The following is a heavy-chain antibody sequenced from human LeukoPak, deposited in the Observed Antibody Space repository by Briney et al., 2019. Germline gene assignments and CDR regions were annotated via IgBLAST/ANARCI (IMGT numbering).Heavy chain of an antibody. D-gene: IGHD1-1*01. Sequence: GGSLKLSCAASGFTFSSYWMSWVRQAPGKGLEWVANIKQDGSEKYYVDSVKGRFTISKDNAKNSLYLQMNSLRAEDTAVYYCAREKVSTTGTTDYDYWGQGTLVTVS. V-gene: IGHV3-7*01. CDR1: GFTFSSYW. CDR2: IKQDGSEK. J-gene: IGHJ4*02. CDR3: AREKVSTTGTTDYDY.